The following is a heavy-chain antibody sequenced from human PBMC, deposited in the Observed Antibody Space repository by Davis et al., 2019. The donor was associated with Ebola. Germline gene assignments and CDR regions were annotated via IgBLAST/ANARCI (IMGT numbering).Heavy chain of an antibody. CDR1: GFTFSSYA. Sequence: GESLKISCAASGFTFSSYAMSWVRRAPGKRLEWVSTLGLSADTYYADSVKGRFTISRDNSKNTLHLQMNSLRVEDTAIYYCAKDTSNVWFDVWGQGTMVTVSS. V-gene: IGHV3-23*01. CDR3: AKDTSNVWFDV. CDR2: LGLSADT. D-gene: IGHD1-26*01. J-gene: IGHJ3*01.